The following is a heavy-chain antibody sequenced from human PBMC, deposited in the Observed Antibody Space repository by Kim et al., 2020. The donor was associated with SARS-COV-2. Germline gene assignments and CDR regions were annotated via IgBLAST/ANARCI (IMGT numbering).Heavy chain of an antibody. CDR1: GYTFTSYG. Sequence: ASVKVSCKASGYTFTSYGISWVRQAPGQGLEWMGWISAYNGNTNYAQKLQGRVTMTTDTSTSTAYMELRSLRSDDTAVYYCARAYYYGSGRYSPSTWYFDYWGQGTLVTVSS. CDR2: ISAYNGNT. V-gene: IGHV1-18*01. D-gene: IGHD3-10*01. J-gene: IGHJ4*02. CDR3: ARAYYYGSGRYSPSTWYFDY.